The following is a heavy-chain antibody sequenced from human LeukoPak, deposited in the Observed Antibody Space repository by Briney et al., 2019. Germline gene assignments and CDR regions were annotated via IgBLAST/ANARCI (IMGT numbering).Heavy chain of an antibody. D-gene: IGHD2-15*01. V-gene: IGHV1-69*01. Sequence: SVKVSCKASGGTFSSYAISWVRQAPGQGLEWMGGIIPIFGTANYAQKFQGRVTITADESTSTAYMELSSLRSEDTAVYYCASRVAATPTYYYYYGMDVWGQGTTVTVSS. J-gene: IGHJ6*02. CDR1: GGTFSSYA. CDR2: IIPIFGTA. CDR3: ASRVAATPTYYYYYGMDV.